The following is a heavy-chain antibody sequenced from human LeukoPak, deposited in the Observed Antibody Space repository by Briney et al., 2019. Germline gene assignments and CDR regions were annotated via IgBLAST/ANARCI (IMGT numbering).Heavy chain of an antibody. CDR1: GGSMSSYY. CDR2: IHDSGSS. V-gene: IGHV4-59*01. CDR3: ARAYYGGSGYVS. D-gene: IGHD3-22*01. Sequence: PSETLSLTCTVSGGSMSSYYWSWIRQPPGKGLEWIGNIHDSGSSNYNPSLKSRVTISAETSTNQFSLRLSSVTAADTAVYYCARAYYGGSGYVSWGQGTLVTVSS. J-gene: IGHJ4*02.